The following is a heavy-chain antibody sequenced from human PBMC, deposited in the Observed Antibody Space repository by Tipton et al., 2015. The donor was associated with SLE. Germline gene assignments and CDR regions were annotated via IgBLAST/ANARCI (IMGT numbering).Heavy chain of an antibody. V-gene: IGHV4-31*02. J-gene: IGHJ4*02. Sequence: LRLSCAASGFTFSDYYMSWIRQAPGKGLEWIGYIYDSGTTSYNPSLKSRVTMSVDTSKNQFSLKLISVTAADTGVYYCARDWGNYWGQGALVTVSS. D-gene: IGHD3-16*01. CDR2: IYDSGTT. CDR1: GFTFSDYY. CDR3: ARDWGNY.